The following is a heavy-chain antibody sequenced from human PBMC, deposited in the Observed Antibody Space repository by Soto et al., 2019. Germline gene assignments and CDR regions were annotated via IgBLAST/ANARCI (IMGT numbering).Heavy chain of an antibody. CDR1: GDSVSSNSAA. D-gene: IGHD3-10*01. CDR3: ARGFGGSGRYWGWDYYYYYLDV. J-gene: IGHJ6*03. CDR2: TYYRSKWYN. V-gene: IGHV6-1*01. Sequence: SQTLSLTCAISGDSVSSNSAAWNWIRQSPSRGLEWLGRTYYRSKWYNDYAVSVKSRITINPDTSKNQFSLQLNSVTPEDTAVYYCARGFGGSGRYWGWDYYYYYLDVWGKATTVTVSS.